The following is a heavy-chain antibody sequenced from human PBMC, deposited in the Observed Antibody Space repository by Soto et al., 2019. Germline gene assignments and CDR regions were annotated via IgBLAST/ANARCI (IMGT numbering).Heavy chain of an antibody. Sequence: QVQLQESGPGLVKPSETLSLTCTVSGGSITNYYCSWFRQPPGKGLELIGYINYDGYSAYNLSLKRRVTLSMAASKTQFSLMLESVTATDTAVYYCARHGFGPLHGLVDVRGPGTTVIVSS. V-gene: IGHV4-59*08. CDR1: GGSITNYY. D-gene: IGHD3-10*01. CDR3: ARHGFGPLHGLVDV. J-gene: IGHJ6*02. CDR2: INYDGYS.